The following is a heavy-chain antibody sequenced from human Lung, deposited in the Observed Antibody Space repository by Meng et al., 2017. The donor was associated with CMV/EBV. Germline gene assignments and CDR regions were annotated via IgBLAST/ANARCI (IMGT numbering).Heavy chain of an antibody. J-gene: IGHJ4*02. CDR1: GYTFIDYH. Sequence: QVQLSQPGAEVKKPGASGNLSFKTSGYTFIDYHIHWVRQAPGQGLEWMGWISPYNGDTIYARDFQGWVTMTRDTSNRTLYMEVSRLRFDDTAVYYCARAIVKNGKRQFDYWGQGTLVTVSS. CDR2: ISPYNGDT. V-gene: IGHV1-2*04. CDR3: ARAIVKNGKRQFDY. D-gene: IGHD1-1*01.